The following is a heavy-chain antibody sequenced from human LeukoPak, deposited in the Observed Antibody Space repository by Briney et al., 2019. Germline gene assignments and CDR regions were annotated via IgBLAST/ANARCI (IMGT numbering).Heavy chain of an antibody. CDR3: AKVGYCTNNCFRTHDY. CDR1: GFSFSDSV. Sequence: PGGSLRLSCVASGFSFSDSVMSWVRQAPTKGLVWVSAISGDAAVTYYAASVKGRFTISRDNSKNTVYLQMNSLRAEDTATYYCAKVGYCTNNCFRTHDYWGQGALVTVSS. CDR2: ISGDAAVT. J-gene: IGHJ4*02. D-gene: IGHD2-8*01. V-gene: IGHV3-23*01.